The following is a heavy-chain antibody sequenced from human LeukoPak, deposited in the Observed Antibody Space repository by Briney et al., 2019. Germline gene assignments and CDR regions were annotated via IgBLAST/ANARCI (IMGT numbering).Heavy chain of an antibody. J-gene: IGHJ3*02. CDR1: GFTFSTYA. V-gene: IGHV3-23*01. Sequence: GGSLRLSCAASGFTFSTYAMSWVRQAPGKGLEWVSIISGRDGYTHYADAVKGRSAISRDNSKNTLYLQMNSLRAEDTAVYYCAKDQLTGGYNYGYGTFDILGQGTMVTVSS. CDR2: ISGRDGYT. CDR3: AKDQLTGGYNYGYGTFDI. D-gene: IGHD5-18*01.